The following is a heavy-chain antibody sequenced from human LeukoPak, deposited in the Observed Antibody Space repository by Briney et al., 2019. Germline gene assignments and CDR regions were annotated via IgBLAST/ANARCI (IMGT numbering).Heavy chain of an antibody. V-gene: IGHV4-4*07. Sequence: SETLSLTCTVSGGSITGYYWSWIRQPAGKGLEWIGRIYNSGSTNYNPSLKSRVTISVDTSKNQFSLKLSSVTAADTAVYYCATDYGGNSFDYWGQGTLVTVSS. CDR1: GGSITGYY. J-gene: IGHJ4*02. CDR2: IYNSGST. CDR3: ATDYGGNSFDY. D-gene: IGHD4-23*01.